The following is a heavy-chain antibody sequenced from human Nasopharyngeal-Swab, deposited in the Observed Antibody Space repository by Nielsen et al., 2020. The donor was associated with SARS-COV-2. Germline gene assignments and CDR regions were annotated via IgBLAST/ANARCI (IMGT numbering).Heavy chain of an antibody. V-gene: IGHV3-21*01. CDR2: ISSSSSYI. CDR3: AGDPGIAAAGTFDY. Sequence: GGSLRLSCAASGFTFSSYSMNWVRQAPGKGLEWVSSISSSSSYIYYADSVKGRFTISRDNAKNSLYLQMNSLRAEDTAVYYCAGDPGIAAAGTFDYWGQGTLVTVSS. J-gene: IGHJ4*02. D-gene: IGHD6-13*01. CDR1: GFTFSSYS.